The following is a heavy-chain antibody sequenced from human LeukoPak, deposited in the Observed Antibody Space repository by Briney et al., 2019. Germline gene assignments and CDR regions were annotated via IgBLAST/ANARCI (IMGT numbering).Heavy chain of an antibody. CDR1: GFTFSSYG. V-gene: IGHV3-30*03. CDR3: ARGRGSFDY. CDR2: ISSDGSSK. J-gene: IGHJ4*02. D-gene: IGHD3-10*01. Sequence: GGSLRLSCVASGFTFSSYGMHWVRQAPGKGLEWVAVISSDGSSKYYADSVKGRFTISRDNSKNTLYLRVNSLKPEDTAVYYCARGRGSFDYWGQGTLVAVSS.